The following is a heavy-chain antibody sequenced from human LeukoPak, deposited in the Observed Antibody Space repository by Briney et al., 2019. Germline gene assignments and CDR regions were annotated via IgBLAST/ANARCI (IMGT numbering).Heavy chain of an antibody. CDR1: GYTFTNYG. J-gene: IGHJ3*02. CDR2: ISAYSGNT. V-gene: IGHV1-18*01. CDR3: ARQGYCTSLSCYARGEDTFDI. D-gene: IGHD2-2*01. Sequence: GASVKVSCKASGYTFTNYGISWVRQAPGQGLEWTAWISAYSGNTNYAQNFQGRVTMTTDTSTNTAYMEQRSLRSDDTAVYYCARQGYCTSLSCYARGEDTFDIWGQGTMVTVSS.